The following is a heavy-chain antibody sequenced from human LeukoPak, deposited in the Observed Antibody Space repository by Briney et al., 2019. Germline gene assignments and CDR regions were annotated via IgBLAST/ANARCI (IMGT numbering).Heavy chain of an antibody. CDR3: ARAYYYGPGDYYYGMDV. CDR1: GGSISSYY. J-gene: IGHJ6*02. CDR2: IYYSGST. D-gene: IGHD3-10*01. Sequence: PSETLSLTCTVSGGSISSYYWSWLRQPPGKGLEWIGYIYYSGSTNYNPSLKSRVTISVDTSKNQFSLKLSSVTAADTAVYYCARAYYYGPGDYYYGMDVWGQGTTVTVSS. V-gene: IGHV4-59*01.